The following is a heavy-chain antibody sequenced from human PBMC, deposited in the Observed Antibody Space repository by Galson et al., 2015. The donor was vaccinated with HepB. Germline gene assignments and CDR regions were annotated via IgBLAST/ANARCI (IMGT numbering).Heavy chain of an antibody. CDR3: AREIHKYFYDSSGYDY. CDR2: PYYRSKWYN. D-gene: IGHD3-22*01. V-gene: IGHV6-1*01. J-gene: IGHJ4*02. Sequence: CAISGDSVSNNYAAWNWIRQSPSRGLERLGRPYYRSKWYNDYANSVKSRVTINSDTSKNQFSLHLKSVTPDDTAVYYCAREIHKYFYDSSGYDYWGQGSLVTVSS. CDR1: GDSVSNNYAA.